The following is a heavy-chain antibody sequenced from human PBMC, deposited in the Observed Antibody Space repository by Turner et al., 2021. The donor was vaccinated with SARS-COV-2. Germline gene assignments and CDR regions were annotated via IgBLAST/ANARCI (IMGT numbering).Heavy chain of an antibody. V-gene: IGHV1-46*01. CDR2: ISPIGGSR. Sequence: QVQLVQSGVEVKKPGAFETVSCKASGYTFSSYYLQWLRQAPGQELEWMGIISPIGGSRDYAQKFQCRVTMSRDASASTVYMGLSSLVSEDTILYCCASVGVAFDIWGQGTMVTVSS. CDR1: GYTFSSYY. CDR3: ASVGVAFDI. J-gene: IGHJ3*02.